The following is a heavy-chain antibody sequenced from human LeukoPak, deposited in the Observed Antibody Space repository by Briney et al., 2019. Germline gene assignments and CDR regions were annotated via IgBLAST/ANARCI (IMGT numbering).Heavy chain of an antibody. J-gene: IGHJ3*02. D-gene: IGHD2-2*01. CDR1: GYTFTAYY. CDR2: VNPFSDGT. V-gene: IGHV1-2*02. Sequence: ASVTVSRKSSGYTFTAYYIHWLRQAPGPGLEWVGWVNPFSDGTIPAQKFQDRVTMTKDTAINTAYKELSRLRSDDTAVYYCARGGIVVVPAANDAFDIWGQGTMVTVSS. CDR3: ARGGIVVVPAANDAFDI.